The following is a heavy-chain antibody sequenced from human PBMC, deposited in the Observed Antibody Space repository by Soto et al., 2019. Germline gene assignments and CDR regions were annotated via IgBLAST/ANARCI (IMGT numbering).Heavy chain of an antibody. CDR1: VFTFSDYA. D-gene: IGHD6-13*01. Sequence: GGSLRLSCSASVFTFSDYAMNWVRQSPGKGLEWVSSISSSGTYIYYADSLKGRFTISRDNAKNSVDLQMNSLRADDTAVYYCARVRMYYSSSQAAYYLDYWGQGVLVTVSS. CDR3: ARVRMYYSSSQAAYYLDY. J-gene: IGHJ4*02. CDR2: ISSSGTYI. V-gene: IGHV3-21*01.